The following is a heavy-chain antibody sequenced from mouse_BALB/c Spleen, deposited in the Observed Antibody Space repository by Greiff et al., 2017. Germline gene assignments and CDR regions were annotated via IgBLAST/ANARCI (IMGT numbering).Heavy chain of an antibody. CDR1: GYAFSSSW. Sequence: QVQLQQSGPELVKPGASVKISCKASGYAFSSSWMNWVKQRPGQGLEWIGRIYPGDGDTNYNGKFKGKATLTADKSSSTAYMQLSSLTSVDSAVYFCARGRDLYFDYWGQGTTLTVSS. CDR2: IYPGDGDT. J-gene: IGHJ2*01. CDR3: ARGRDLYFDY. V-gene: IGHV1-82*01. D-gene: IGHD3-3*01.